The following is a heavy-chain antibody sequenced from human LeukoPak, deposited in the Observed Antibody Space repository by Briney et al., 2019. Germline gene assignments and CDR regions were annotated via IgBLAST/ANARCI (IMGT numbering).Heavy chain of an antibody. D-gene: IGHD4-17*01. CDR1: GGSISSGGYS. CDR2: IYHSGST. CDR3: ARGGDYSLYYFDY. Sequence: SETLSFTCAVSGGSISSGGYSWSWIRQPPGKGLEWIGYIYHSGSTYYNPSLKSRVTISVDRSKNQFSLKLSSVTAADTAVYYCARGGDYSLYYFDYWGQGTLVTVSS. V-gene: IGHV4-30-2*01. J-gene: IGHJ4*02.